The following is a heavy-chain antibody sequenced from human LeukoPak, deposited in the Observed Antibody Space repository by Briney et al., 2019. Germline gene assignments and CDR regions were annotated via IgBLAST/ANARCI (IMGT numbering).Heavy chain of an antibody. J-gene: IGHJ5*02. D-gene: IGHD3-22*01. CDR2: INHSGST. CDR1: GGSFSGYY. V-gene: IGHV4-34*01. CDR3: ARRKDSSGYFGRMGWFDP. Sequence: SETLSLTCAVYGGSFSGYYWSWIRQPPGKGLEWIGEINHSGSTNYNPSLKSRVTISIDTSKNRFSLKLSSVTAADTAVYYCARRKDSSGYFGRMGWFDPWGQGTLVTVSS.